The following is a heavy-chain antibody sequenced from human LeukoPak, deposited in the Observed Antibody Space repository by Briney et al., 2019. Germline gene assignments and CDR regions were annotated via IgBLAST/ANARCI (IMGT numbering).Heavy chain of an antibody. V-gene: IGHV1-2*02. D-gene: IGHD1-14*01. CDR3: ARTHPEGRFDP. CDR2: VIPNTGGT. CDR1: GYTFTDHY. Sequence: ASVKVSCKASGYTFTDHYIHWVRQAPGQGLEWMGWVIPNTGGTKYAQKFQGRVTMTRDTSITTAYMELTSLTSDDTAVYYCARTHPEGRFDPWGQGTLVTVSS. J-gene: IGHJ5*02.